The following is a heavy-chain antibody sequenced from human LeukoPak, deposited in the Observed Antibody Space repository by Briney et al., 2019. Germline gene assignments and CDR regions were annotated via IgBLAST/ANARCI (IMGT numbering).Heavy chain of an antibody. V-gene: IGHV4-61*01. CDR2: IYYTGST. Sequence: MASETLSLTCTVSGGSVSSGTYYWTWIRQSPGKGLEWIGYIYYTGSTEYNPSLKSRVSISVDPFKNQFSLELSAVSAADTAMYYCAGAPNTAYLDFWGQGTQATVSS. CDR1: GGSVSSGTYY. CDR3: AGAPNTAYLDF. J-gene: IGHJ4*02.